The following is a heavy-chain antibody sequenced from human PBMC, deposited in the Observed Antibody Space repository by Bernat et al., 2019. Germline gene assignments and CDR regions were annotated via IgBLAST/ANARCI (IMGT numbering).Heavy chain of an antibody. D-gene: IGHD6-13*01. J-gene: IGHJ3*02. CDR1: GDPISSSSW. Sequence: QAQLQESGPQLVKPSGTLSLTCVVSGDPISSSSWWRLVRQPPGKGLVWFAEIYHNGNINYNPSLMNRVTRSIDKSKNQIALRLSDVNAAETDVYYWARDPVAAVGTAFDIWGQGTMVTVSS. CDR3: ARDPVAAVGTAFDI. V-gene: IGHV4-4*02. CDR2: IYHNGNI.